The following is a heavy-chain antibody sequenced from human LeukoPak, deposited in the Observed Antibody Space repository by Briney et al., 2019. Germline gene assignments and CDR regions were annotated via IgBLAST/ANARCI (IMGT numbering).Heavy chain of an antibody. D-gene: IGHD2-8*01. CDR3: ARDRRYCSTGVCHENRFDP. CDR1: GFTFISFW. Sequence: PGGSLRLSCAASGFTFISFWMHWVRQAPAKGLAWVSVINSDGYSTNYADPVNGRFTVSRDKAMNTLYLQITSLRAEDTAVYSCARDRRYCSTGVCHENRFDPWGQGTLVTVSS. CDR2: INSDGYST. J-gene: IGHJ5*02. V-gene: IGHV3-74*01.